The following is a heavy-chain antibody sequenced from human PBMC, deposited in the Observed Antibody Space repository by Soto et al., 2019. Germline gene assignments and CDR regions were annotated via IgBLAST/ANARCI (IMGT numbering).Heavy chain of an antibody. CDR2: IYAPGST. CDR1: GFSISSYY. D-gene: IGHD1-7*01. V-gene: IGHV3-53*01. Sequence: GSLRLSCAASGFSISSYYLSWVRQAPGKGLEWVSTIYAPGSTNYADSVKGQFTISKDNSRNTVYLQMNRLRADDTAVYFCARGRGIGNSYFFDYWDHGALVTVS. CDR3: ARGRGIGNSYFFDY. J-gene: IGHJ4*01.